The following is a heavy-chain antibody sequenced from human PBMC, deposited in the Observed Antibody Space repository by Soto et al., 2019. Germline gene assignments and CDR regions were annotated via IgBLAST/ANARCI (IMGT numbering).Heavy chain of an antibody. Sequence: ASVKVSCKASGGGNLRDYRTTWVRQAPGQGLEWIGIINPNNGSTNYAQKFRGRVTMARDTSASTAYMELSSLRSEDTAVYYCARDPVENIRVYFDWLLHESSDGGMDVWGQGTTVTVSS. CDR2: INPNNGST. CDR3: ARDPVENIRVYFDWLLHESSDGGMDV. CDR1: GGGNLRDYR. J-gene: IGHJ6*02. D-gene: IGHD3-9*01. V-gene: IGHV1-46*01.